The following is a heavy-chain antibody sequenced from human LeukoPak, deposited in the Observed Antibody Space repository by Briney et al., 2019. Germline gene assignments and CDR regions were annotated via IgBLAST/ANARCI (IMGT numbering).Heavy chain of an antibody. CDR1: GFTVSSNY. Sequence: PGGSLRLSCAASGFTVSSNYMSWVRQAPGKGLEWVSVIYSGGSTYYADSVKGRFTISRDNSKNTLYLQMNSLRAEDTAVYYCARDPGRGYSGYVEAFDIWGQGTMVTVSS. V-gene: IGHV3-66*01. CDR2: IYSGGST. D-gene: IGHD5-12*01. J-gene: IGHJ3*02. CDR3: ARDPGRGYSGYVEAFDI.